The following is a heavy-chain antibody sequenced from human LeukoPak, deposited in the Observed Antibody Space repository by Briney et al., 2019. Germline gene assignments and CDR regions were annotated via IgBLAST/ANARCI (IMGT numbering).Heavy chain of an antibody. D-gene: IGHD1-1*01. CDR3: AREKTTDTTRYFDAFDI. J-gene: IGHJ3*02. CDR2: IHCDGST. V-gene: IGHV3-66*01. CDR1: GFTVSGDY. Sequence: GGSLRLSCAASGFTVSGDYMTWVRQAPGKGLECISVIHCDGSTYYADSVRGRFTVSRDDSKNMLFLQMTSLRAEDTALYYCAREKTTDTTRYFDAFDIWGQGTMVTVSS.